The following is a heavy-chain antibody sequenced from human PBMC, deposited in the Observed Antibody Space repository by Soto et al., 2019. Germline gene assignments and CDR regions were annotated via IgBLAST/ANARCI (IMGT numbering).Heavy chain of an antibody. CDR3: AKALRGSYYVDY. V-gene: IGHV3-30*18. CDR1: GFTFSSYS. Sequence: VQLVESGGGLVKPGGSLRLSCAASGFTFSSYSMHWVRQAPGKGLEWVAVISYDGSNKYYADSVKGRFTISRDNSKNTLYLQMNSLRAEDTAVYYCAKALRGSYYVDYWGQGTLVTVSS. J-gene: IGHJ4*02. D-gene: IGHD1-26*01. CDR2: ISYDGSNK.